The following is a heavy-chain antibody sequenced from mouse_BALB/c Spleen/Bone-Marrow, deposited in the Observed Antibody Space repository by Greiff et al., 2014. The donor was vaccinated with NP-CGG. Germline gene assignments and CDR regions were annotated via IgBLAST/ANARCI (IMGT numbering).Heavy chain of an antibody. D-gene: IGHD1-1*01. V-gene: IGHV1S81*02. CDR1: GYTFTSYY. CDR3: TRSYYAKEGAWFAY. CDR2: INPSNGGT. J-gene: IGHJ3*01. Sequence: QVQLQQSGAELVKPGASVKLSCKASGYTFTSYYMYWVKQRPGQGLEWIGGINPSNGGTNFNEKFKSKATLTVDKSSSTAYMQLSSLTSEDSAVYYCTRSYYAKEGAWFAYRGQGTLVTVSA.